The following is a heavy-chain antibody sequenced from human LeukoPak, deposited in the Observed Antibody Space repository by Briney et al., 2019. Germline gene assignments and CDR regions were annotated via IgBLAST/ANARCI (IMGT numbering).Heavy chain of an antibody. V-gene: IGHV4-59*08. CDR2: SYYCGST. Sequence: SETLSLTCTVSGGSISSYYWRWIRQPPGQGLEWMGYSYYCGSTNYNPSLKSRVPISVDMSKNQFSLKLSSVTAADTAVYYCARQDDYGDPREFDYWGQGTLVTVSS. CDR1: GGSISSYY. CDR3: ARQDDYGDPREFDY. J-gene: IGHJ4*02. D-gene: IGHD4-17*01.